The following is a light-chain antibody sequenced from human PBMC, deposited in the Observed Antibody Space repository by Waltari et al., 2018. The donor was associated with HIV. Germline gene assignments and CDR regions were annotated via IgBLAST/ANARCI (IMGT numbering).Light chain of an antibody. V-gene: IGLV1-44*01. Sequence: QSVLTQPPSASGTPGQRVTISCSGISSNIGSTDVSWYQQFPGTAPKVLMSANNQRPSGVPDRFSASKSGTSASLAISGLHSEDEGDYYCATWDDSLNGPLFGGGTKLTVL. CDR1: SSNIGSTD. J-gene: IGLJ2*01. CDR3: ATWDDSLNGPL. CDR2: ANN.